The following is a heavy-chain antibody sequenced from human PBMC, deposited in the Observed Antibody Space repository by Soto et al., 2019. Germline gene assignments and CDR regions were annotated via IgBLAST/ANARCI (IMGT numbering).Heavy chain of an antibody. Sequence: SETLSLTCTVSGGSISSSSYYWGWIRQPPGKGLEWIGSIYYSGSTYYNPSLKSRVTISVDTSKNLFSLKLSSVTAADTAVYYCARLLEYSSSSWFDPWGQGTLVTVSS. D-gene: IGHD6-6*01. V-gene: IGHV4-39*01. CDR1: GGSISSSSYY. CDR3: ARLLEYSSSSWFDP. CDR2: IYYSGST. J-gene: IGHJ5*02.